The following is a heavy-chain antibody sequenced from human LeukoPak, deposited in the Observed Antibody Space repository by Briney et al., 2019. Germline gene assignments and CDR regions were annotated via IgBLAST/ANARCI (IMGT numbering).Heavy chain of an antibody. J-gene: IGHJ4*02. CDR3: AKGFRDGYNFPFDY. Sequence: PGGSLRLSCAASGFTFSDYYMSWIRQAPGKGLEWVSYISSSGSTIYYADSVKSRFTISRDNVKNSLYLQMNSLRAEDTAVYYCAKGFRDGYNFPFDYWGQGTLVTVSP. D-gene: IGHD5-24*01. CDR1: GFTFSDYY. V-gene: IGHV3-11*04. CDR2: ISSSGSTI.